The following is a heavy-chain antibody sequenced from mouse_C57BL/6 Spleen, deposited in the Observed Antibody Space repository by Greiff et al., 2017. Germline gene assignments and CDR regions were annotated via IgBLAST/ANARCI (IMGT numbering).Heavy chain of an antibody. CDR2: ISYSGST. Sequence: EVMLVESGPGMVKPSQSLSLTCTVTGYSITSGYDWHWIRHFPGNKLEWMGYISYSGSTNYNPSLKSRISITHDTSKNHFFLKLNSVTTEDTATYYCARGLRGYFDVWGTGTTVTVSS. D-gene: IGHD1-1*01. CDR3: ARGLRGYFDV. J-gene: IGHJ1*03. CDR1: GYSITSGYD. V-gene: IGHV3-1*01.